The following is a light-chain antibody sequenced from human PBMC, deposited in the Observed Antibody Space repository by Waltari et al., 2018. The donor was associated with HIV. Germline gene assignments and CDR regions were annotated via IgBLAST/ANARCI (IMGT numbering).Light chain of an antibody. J-gene: IGKJ3*01. CDR3: QQHNTYPLT. CDR1: QAIRSY. Sequence: DILLTQSPPFVSASLGDRVPITCRASQAIRSYLAWYQQKPGRAPKLLIYGASSLKDGVPSRFSGSGSGTDFRLTISGLQAEDFATYYCQQHNTYPLTFGPGT. V-gene: IGKV1-9*01. CDR2: GAS.